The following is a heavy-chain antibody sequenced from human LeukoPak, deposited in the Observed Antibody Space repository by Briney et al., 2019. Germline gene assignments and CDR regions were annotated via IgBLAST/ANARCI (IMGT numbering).Heavy chain of an antibody. J-gene: IGHJ4*02. CDR2: IKQDGSEK. CDR1: GFTFSSYW. V-gene: IGHV3-7*01. D-gene: IGHD1-26*01. CDR3: ARLVWSGSYYFDY. Sequence: GGSLRLSCAASGFTFSSYWMSWVRQAPGKGLEWVANIKQDGSEKYYVDSVKGRFTISRDNAKNSLYLQMNSLRAEDMAVYYCARLVWSGSYYFDYWGQGTLVTVSS.